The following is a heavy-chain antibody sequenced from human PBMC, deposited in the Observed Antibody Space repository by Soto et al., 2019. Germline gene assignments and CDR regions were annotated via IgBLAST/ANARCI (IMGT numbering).Heavy chain of an antibody. CDR2: ISAYNGNT. CDR1: GYTFTIFG. D-gene: IGHD3-16*01. Sequence: QVQLVQSGAEVKKPGASVKVSCKASGYTFTIFGLSWVRQAPGQGLEWMGWISAYNGNTNYAQNFPGRVTMTTDTATSTATRERRSLRAEDTAVYYCARGGTPMDYWGQGTLVTVSS. J-gene: IGHJ4*02. CDR3: ARGGTPMDY. V-gene: IGHV1-18*01.